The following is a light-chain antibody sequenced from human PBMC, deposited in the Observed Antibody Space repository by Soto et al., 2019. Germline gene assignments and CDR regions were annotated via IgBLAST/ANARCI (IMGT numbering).Light chain of an antibody. V-gene: IGLV2-14*01. CDR1: SSDVGGYNY. CDR2: DVS. J-gene: IGLJ1*01. Sequence: QSALTQPASVSGSPGQSITISCTGTSSDVGGYNYVSWYQQHPGKAPKLMIYDVSTRPSGVSNRFSGSKSDNTASLTISGLQAEDEADYYCSSYTSSSTLVVFGTGTKVTVL. CDR3: SSYTSSSTLVV.